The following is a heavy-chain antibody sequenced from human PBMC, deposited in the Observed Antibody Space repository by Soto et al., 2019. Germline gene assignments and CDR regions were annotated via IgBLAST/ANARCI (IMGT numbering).Heavy chain of an antibody. CDR1: GFTFSSYS. J-gene: IGHJ4*02. CDR3: EVRGG. V-gene: IGHV3-48*01. Sequence: EVQLVESGGGLVQPGGSLRLSCAASGFTFSSYSMSWVRQAPGQGLEWISYISTSGSTTYYADSVKGRFTISRDDARNSLYLQMNSLRVDDTAVYYCEVRGGWGQGTLVTVSS. CDR2: ISTSGSTT. D-gene: IGHD5-12*01.